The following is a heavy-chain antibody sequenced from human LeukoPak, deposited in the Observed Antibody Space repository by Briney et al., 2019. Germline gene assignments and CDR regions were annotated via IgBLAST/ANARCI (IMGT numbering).Heavy chain of an antibody. CDR3: ASSLYYYDSSGYYYRPKYNWFDP. CDR2: IYYSGST. CDR1: GGSISSYY. V-gene: IGHV4-39*01. D-gene: IGHD3-22*01. Sequence: PSGTLSLTCTVSGGSISSYYWSWIRQPPGKGLEWIGSIYYSGSTYYNPSLKSRVTISVDTSKNQFSLKLSSVTAADTAVYYCASSLYYYDSSGYYYRPKYNWFDPWGQGTLVTVSS. J-gene: IGHJ5*02.